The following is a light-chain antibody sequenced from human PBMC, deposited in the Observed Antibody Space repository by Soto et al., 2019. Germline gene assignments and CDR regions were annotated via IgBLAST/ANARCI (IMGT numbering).Light chain of an antibody. CDR1: QSISSW. V-gene: IGKV1-5*01. CDR3: QQYDTYSRT. Sequence: DIQMTQSPSTLSASVGDRVTISCRAIQSISSWLAWYQQKPGKAPKLLMSDASSLERGVPSRFSGSGSGTEFTLSISSLQPDDFATYYCQQYDTYSRTFGQGTKVEIK. CDR2: DAS. J-gene: IGKJ1*01.